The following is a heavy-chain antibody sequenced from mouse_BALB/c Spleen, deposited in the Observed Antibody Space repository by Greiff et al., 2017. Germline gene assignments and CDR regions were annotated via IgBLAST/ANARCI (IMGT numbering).Heavy chain of an antibody. J-gene: IGHJ4*01. CDR1: GYTFTDYA. CDR2: ISTYYGDA. Sequence: VQLQQSGAELVRPGVSVKISCKGSGYTFTDYAMHWVKQNHAKSLEWIGVISTYYGDASYNQKFKGKATMTVDKSSSTAYMELARLTSEDSAIYYCAREGRGYAMDYWGQGTSVTVSS. D-gene: IGHD3-1*01. V-gene: IGHV1S137*01. CDR3: AREGRGYAMDY.